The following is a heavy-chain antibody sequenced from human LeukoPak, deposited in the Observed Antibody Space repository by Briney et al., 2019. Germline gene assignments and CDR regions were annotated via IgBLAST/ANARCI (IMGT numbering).Heavy chain of an antibody. V-gene: IGHV4-34*01. CDR1: GGSLSGFY. Sequence: SETLSLTCAVYGGSLSGFYWRWIPPRPGKGREWSGEKSRSGCSKYTPSLKIRVTISVDTSKNQFNMKLSSVTDADMAVYYCARGSGPRLLSFRDLDYWGQGTLVTVSS. J-gene: IGHJ4*02. D-gene: IGHD3-10*01. CDR2: KSRSGCS. CDR3: ARGSGPRLLSFRDLDY.